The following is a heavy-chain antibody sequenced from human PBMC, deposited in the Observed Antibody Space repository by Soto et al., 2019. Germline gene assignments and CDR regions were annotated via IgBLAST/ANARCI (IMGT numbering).Heavy chain of an antibody. CDR1: GFTFSNYA. V-gene: IGHV3-23*01. CDR3: AKDQGSSWYEIDY. Sequence: PGGSLRLSCAASGFTFSNYAVTWVRQAPGKGLEWVSTISGSGGSTYYADSVKGRFTISRDNSKNTLYLQMNSLRAEDTAVYYCAKDQGSSWYEIDYWGQGTVVTVSS. CDR2: ISGSGGST. J-gene: IGHJ4*02. D-gene: IGHD6-13*01.